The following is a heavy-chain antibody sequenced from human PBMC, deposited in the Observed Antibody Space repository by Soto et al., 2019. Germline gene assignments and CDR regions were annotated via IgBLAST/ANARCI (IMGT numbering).Heavy chain of an antibody. Sequence: SETLSLTCTVSGGSISSSRCHWGWIRQPPGKGLEWIASIKYSGTTFYNPSLKSRVTISVDTSKNQFSLKLSSVTAADTAVYYCARGYCSSTSCFDPWGQGTLVTVS. J-gene: IGHJ5*02. CDR3: ARGYCSSTSCFDP. D-gene: IGHD2-2*01. V-gene: IGHV4-39*07. CDR1: GGSISSSRCH. CDR2: IKYSGTT.